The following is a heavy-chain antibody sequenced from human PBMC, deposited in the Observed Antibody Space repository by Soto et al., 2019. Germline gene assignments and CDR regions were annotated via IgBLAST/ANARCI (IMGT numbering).Heavy chain of an antibody. CDR1: GFTFSSYG. CDR3: AKEYIAAAGTAPWTNGIDY. J-gene: IGHJ4*02. Sequence: QVQLVESGGGVVQPGRSLRLSCAASGFTFSSYGMHWVRQAPGKGLEWVAVISYDGSNKYYADSVKGRFIISRDNSKNTLYLQMSSLRAEDTAVYYCAKEYIAAAGTAPWTNGIDYWGQGTLVTVSS. D-gene: IGHD6-13*01. V-gene: IGHV3-30*18. CDR2: ISYDGSNK.